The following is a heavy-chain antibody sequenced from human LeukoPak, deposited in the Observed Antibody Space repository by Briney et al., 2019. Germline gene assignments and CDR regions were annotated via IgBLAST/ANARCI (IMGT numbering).Heavy chain of an antibody. CDR3: ARDMSSVWELLPDY. D-gene: IGHD1-26*01. V-gene: IGHV1-2*02. CDR2: INPDSGGT. J-gene: IGHJ4*02. CDR1: KYTFTGYY. Sequence: ASVKVSCKASKYTFTGYYIHWVRQAPGQGLEWMGWINPDSGGTNYAQKFQGRVTMTRDTSISTAYMELSRLRYDDTAVYYCARDMSSVWELLPDYWGQGTLITVSS.